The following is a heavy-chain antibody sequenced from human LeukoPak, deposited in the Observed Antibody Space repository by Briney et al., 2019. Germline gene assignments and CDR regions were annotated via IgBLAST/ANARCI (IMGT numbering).Heavy chain of an antibody. CDR2: INTITGNP. CDR1: GYTFTNFA. CDR3: ARGRITMVRGVIPWFDP. D-gene: IGHD3-10*01. Sequence: ASVKVSCKASGYTFTNFAINWVRQAPGQGPEWMGWINTITGNPTYAQGFTGRFVFSLDTSVSTAYLQISSLKAEDTAVYYCARGRITMVRGVIPWFDPWGQGTLVTVSS. J-gene: IGHJ5*02. V-gene: IGHV7-4-1*02.